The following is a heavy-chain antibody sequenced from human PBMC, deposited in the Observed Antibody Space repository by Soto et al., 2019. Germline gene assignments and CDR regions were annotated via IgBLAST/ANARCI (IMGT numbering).Heavy chain of an antibody. Sequence: ASVKVSCKAPGDTFTSYYLNWVRQAPGQGLEWMGVINPHGGSTKYAQKFQGRVTMTRDTSRSTVYMELRSLRSDDTAIYHCARSSGGNFGIIIEGSNWFDPWGKGSLVTVSS. J-gene: IGHJ5*02. CDR2: INPHGGST. CDR1: GDTFTSYY. D-gene: IGHD3-3*01. CDR3: ARSSGGNFGIIIEGSNWFDP. V-gene: IGHV1-46*01.